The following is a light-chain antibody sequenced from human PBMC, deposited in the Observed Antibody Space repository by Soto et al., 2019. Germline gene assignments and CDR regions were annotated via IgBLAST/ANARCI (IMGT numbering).Light chain of an antibody. J-gene: IGKJ2*03. CDR3: QQYGSSPMYS. Sequence: EIVLTQSPGTLSLSPGEGATLSCRASQSINSTVLAWYQHKVGQAPRLLIHAASIRATGIPDRFSGSGSGTDFTLTISRLEPEDFAVYYCQQYGSSPMYSFGQGTKLEIK. V-gene: IGKV3-20*01. CDR1: QSINSTV. CDR2: AAS.